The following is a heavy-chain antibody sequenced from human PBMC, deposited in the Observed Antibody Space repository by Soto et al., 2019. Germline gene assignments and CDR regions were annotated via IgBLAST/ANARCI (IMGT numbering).Heavy chain of an antibody. V-gene: IGHV1-18*01. D-gene: IGHD1-1*01. CDR3: ARGRYGDY. CDR1: GYAFTTYG. CDR2: ISAHNGNT. Sequence: QVHLVQSGAEVKKPGASVKVSCQASGYAFTTYGITWVRQAPGQGLEWMGWISAHNGNTNYAQKLQGRVTVTRDTSTSTAYMELRSLSSDDTAVYYCARGRYGDYWGQGALVTASS. J-gene: IGHJ4*02.